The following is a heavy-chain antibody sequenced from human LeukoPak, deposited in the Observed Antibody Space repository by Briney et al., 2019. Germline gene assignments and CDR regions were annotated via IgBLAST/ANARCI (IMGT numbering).Heavy chain of an antibody. CDR2: IYYSGST. Sequence: SETLSLTCTVSGGSVSSGSYYWSWIRQPPGKGLEWIGYIYYSGSTNYNPSLESRVTISVDTSKNQFSLKLSSVTAADTAVYYCARFPTNNAFDIWGQGTMVTVSS. CDR3: ARFPTNNAFDI. V-gene: IGHV4-61*01. J-gene: IGHJ3*02. CDR1: GGSVSSGSYY.